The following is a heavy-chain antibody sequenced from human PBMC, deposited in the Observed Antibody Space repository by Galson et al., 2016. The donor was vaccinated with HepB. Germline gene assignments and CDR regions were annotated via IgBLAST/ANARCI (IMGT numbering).Heavy chain of an antibody. CDR2: INPSGGST. D-gene: IGHD3-10*01. CDR3: ARGWGYYGSGSYRNDAFDI. V-gene: IGHV1-46*02. CDR1: GYTFNSYY. J-gene: IGHJ3*02. Sequence: SVKVSCKASGYTFNSYYMHWVRQAPGQGLEWMGIINPSGGSTSYAQKFQGRVTMTRDTSTSTVYMELSSLRSEDTAVYYCARGWGYYGSGSYRNDAFDIWGQGTMVTVSS.